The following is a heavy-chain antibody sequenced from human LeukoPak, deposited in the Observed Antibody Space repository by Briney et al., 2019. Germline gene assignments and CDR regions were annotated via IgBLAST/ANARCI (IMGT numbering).Heavy chain of an antibody. Sequence: GGSLRLPCAASGFTFSSYSMNWVRQAPGKGLEWVSSISSSSYIYYADSVKGRFTISRDNAKNSLYLQMNSLRAEDTAVYYCARVPYGNYHYYYMDVWGKGTTVTVSS. CDR3: ARVPYGNYHYYYMDV. V-gene: IGHV3-21*01. J-gene: IGHJ6*03. D-gene: IGHD3-10*01. CDR1: GFTFSSYS. CDR2: ISSSSYI.